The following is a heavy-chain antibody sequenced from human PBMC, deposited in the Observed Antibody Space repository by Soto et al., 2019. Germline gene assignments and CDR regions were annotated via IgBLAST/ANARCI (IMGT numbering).Heavy chain of an antibody. CDR2: IIPFSGTV. CDR1: GGSFMSQA. D-gene: IGHD3-10*01. Sequence: QVQLVQSGAEVKKPGSSVKVSCKASGGSFMSQAISWVRQAPGQGPEWMGGIIPFSGTVTYTQRFQGSLTLTADKHTKTAYMELSSLRSEDTAVYYCARGSYDSYAGFFGMDVWGQGTTVTVS. V-gene: IGHV1-69*06. CDR3: ARGSYDSYAGFFGMDV. J-gene: IGHJ6*02.